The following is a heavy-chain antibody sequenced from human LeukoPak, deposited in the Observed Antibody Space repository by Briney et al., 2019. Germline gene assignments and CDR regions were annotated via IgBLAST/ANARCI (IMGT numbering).Heavy chain of an antibody. CDR1: GFTFDDYA. J-gene: IGHJ4*02. CDR3: AKDGAWLRFDD. D-gene: IGHD5-12*01. CDR2: ISPGGGPT. Sequence: GGSLRLSCAASGFTFDDYAMHWVRQAPGKGLEWVSGISPGGGPTYYADSVKGRFTISRDDSKSTLYLQMTNLRAEDTDVYYCAKDGAWLRFDDWGQGILVTVSS. V-gene: IGHV3-23*01.